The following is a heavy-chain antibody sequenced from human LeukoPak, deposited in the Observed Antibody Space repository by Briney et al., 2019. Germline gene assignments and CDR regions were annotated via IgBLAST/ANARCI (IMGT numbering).Heavy chain of an antibody. J-gene: IGHJ5*02. CDR2: IYTSGST. D-gene: IGHD3-3*01. Sequence: SETLSLTRTASGGSISSGSYYWSWIRQPAGKGLEWIGRIYTSGSTNYNPSLKSRVTISVDTSKNQFSLKLSSVTAADTAVYYCARDRVFGVTNWFDPWGQGTLVTVSS. CDR1: GGSISSGSYY. CDR3: ARDRVFGVTNWFDP. V-gene: IGHV4-61*02.